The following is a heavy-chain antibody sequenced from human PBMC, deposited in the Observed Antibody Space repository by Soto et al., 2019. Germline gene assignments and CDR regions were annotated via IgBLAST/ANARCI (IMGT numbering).Heavy chain of an antibody. D-gene: IGHD2-2*02. CDR1: GYIFTAYS. CDR3: AEGLYCSSTSCYTGWFDP. CDR2: IIPIFGTA. Sequence: GPSVKVSCKASGYIFTAYSMHWVRQAPGQGLEWMGGIIPIFGTANYAQKFQGRVTITADESTSTAYMELSSLRSEDTAVYYCAEGLYCSSTSCYTGWFDPWGQGTLVTVSS. J-gene: IGHJ5*02. V-gene: IGHV1-69*13.